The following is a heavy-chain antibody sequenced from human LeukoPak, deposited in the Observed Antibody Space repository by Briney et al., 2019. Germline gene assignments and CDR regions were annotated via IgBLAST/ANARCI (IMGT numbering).Heavy chain of an antibody. V-gene: IGHV4-61*01. CDR3: ARAWIQLWPLNFDY. D-gene: IGHD5-18*01. Sequence: SETLSLTCTVSGGSVSSGSYYWSWIRQPPGKGLEWIGYIYYSGSTNYNPSLKSRVTISVDTSKNQFSLKLSSVTAADTAVYYCARAWIQLWPLNFDYWGQGTLVTVSS. CDR2: IYYSGST. CDR1: GGSVSSGSYY. J-gene: IGHJ4*02.